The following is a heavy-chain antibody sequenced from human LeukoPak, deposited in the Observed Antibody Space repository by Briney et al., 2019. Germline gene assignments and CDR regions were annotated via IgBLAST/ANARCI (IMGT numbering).Heavy chain of an antibody. CDR3: ASSMVRAYFDY. V-gene: IGHV4-30-2*01. CDR1: GGSISSGGYS. Sequence: SETLSLTCAVSGGSISSGGYSWSWIRQPPGKGLEWIGYIYHSGSTNYNPSRKSRVSISVDRSKNQFSLKLSSVTAADTAVYYCASSMVRAYFDYWGQGTLVTVSS. J-gene: IGHJ4*02. D-gene: IGHD3-10*01. CDR2: IYHSGST.